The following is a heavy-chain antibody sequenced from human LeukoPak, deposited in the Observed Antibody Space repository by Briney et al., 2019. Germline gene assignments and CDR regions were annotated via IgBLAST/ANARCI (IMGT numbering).Heavy chain of an antibody. CDR3: AKDFHGSWSYWIDY. Sequence: PGRSLRLSCAASGFTFSSYGMHWVRQAPGKGLEWVAVISYDGSNKYYADSVKGRFTISRDNSKNTLYLQMNSLRAEDTAVYYCAKDFHGSWSYWIDYWGQGTLVTVSS. V-gene: IGHV3-30*18. CDR1: GFTFSSYG. J-gene: IGHJ4*02. CDR2: ISYDGSNK. D-gene: IGHD3-10*01.